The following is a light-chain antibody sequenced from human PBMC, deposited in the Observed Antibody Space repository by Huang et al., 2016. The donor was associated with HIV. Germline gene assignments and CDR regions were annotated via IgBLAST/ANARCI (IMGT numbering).Light chain of an antibody. V-gene: IGKV3-15*01. CDR1: QSVSSN. CDR3: QQYNNWPPGL. J-gene: IGKJ1*01. Sequence: EIVMTQSPATLSVSPGERATLSCRASQSVSSNLAWYQQKPGQAPRLLIYGASTRATGSPARFSGSWSGTEFTLTISSLQSEDFAVYYCQQYNNWPPGLFGQGTKVEIK. CDR2: GAS.